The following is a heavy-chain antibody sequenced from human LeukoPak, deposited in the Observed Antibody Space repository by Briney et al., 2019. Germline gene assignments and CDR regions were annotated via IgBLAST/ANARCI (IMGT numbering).Heavy chain of an antibody. D-gene: IGHD3-9*01. J-gene: IGHJ6*03. CDR2: ISSSSSTI. Sequence: PGGSLRLSCAASGFTFSSYSMNWVRQAPGKGLEWVSYISSSSSTIYYADSVKGRFTISRDNAKNSLYLQMNSLRAGDTAVYYCARVRKGVYDILTGYKNVLYYYYYMDVWGKGTTVTISS. V-gene: IGHV3-48*04. CDR3: ARVRKGVYDILTGYKNVLYYYYYMDV. CDR1: GFTFSSYS.